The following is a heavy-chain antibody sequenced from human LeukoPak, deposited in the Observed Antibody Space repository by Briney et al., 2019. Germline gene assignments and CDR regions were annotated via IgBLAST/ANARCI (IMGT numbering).Heavy chain of an antibody. V-gene: IGHV4-34*10. CDR1: GGPFSGHY. CDR3: AREGGFYRPLDY. Sequence: SETLSLTCAVYGGPFSGHYWTWVRQPPGKGLEWIGEVHLDGRTNYNPSLESRLTMSVDVSENQVSLKLTSVTAADTAVYYCAREGGFYRPLDYSGQGTLVTVSS. CDR2: VHLDGRT. D-gene: IGHD3-3*01. J-gene: IGHJ4*02.